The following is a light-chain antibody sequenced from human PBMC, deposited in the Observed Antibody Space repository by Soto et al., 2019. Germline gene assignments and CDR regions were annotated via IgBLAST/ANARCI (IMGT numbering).Light chain of an antibody. CDR2: KTS. CDR1: QSISLW. CDR3: QHYKDYSWT. Sequence: DIHMTQSPSTLSASVGDRVTITCRASQSISLWVAWYQQKPGRAPNLLIYKTSSLETGVPSRFSSSGSGTEFTLTISSLQPDDFATYYCQHYKDYSWTFGQGTKVEVK. V-gene: IGKV1-5*03. J-gene: IGKJ1*01.